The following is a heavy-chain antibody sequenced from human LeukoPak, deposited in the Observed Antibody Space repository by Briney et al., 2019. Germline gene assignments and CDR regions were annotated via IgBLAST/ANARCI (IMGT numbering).Heavy chain of an antibody. CDR2: IRYDGSNK. Sequence: GGSLRLSCAASGFTFSSYGMHWVRQAPGKGLEWVAFIRYDGSNKYYADSVKGRFTISRDNSKNTLYLQMNSLRAEDTAVYYCARDCLNGYDDYYYYMDVWGKGTTVTVSS. J-gene: IGHJ6*03. D-gene: IGHD5-12*01. V-gene: IGHV3-30*02. CDR1: GFTFSSYG. CDR3: ARDCLNGYDDYYYYMDV.